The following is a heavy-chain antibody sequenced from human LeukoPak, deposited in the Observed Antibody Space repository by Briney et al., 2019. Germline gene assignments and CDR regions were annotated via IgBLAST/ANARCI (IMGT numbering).Heavy chain of an antibody. J-gene: IGHJ6*03. V-gene: IGHV4-59*01. CDR3: ARKTGYQLLGFGYYYYYMDV. CDR1: GGSISSYY. Sequence: SETLSLTCTVSGGSISSYYWSWIRQPPGKGLEWIGYIYYSGSTNYNPSLKSRVTISVDTSKNQFSLKLSSVTAADTAVYYCARKTGYQLLGFGYYYYYMDVGGKGTTVTVPS. D-gene: IGHD2-2*01. CDR2: IYYSGST.